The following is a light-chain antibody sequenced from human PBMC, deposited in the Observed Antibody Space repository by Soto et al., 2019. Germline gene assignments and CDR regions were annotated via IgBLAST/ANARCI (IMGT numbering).Light chain of an antibody. Sequence: QSVLTQPASVSGSPGQSITISCTGTSSDVGSYNLVSWYQQHPGKAPKLMIYEVSKRPSGVSNRFSGSKSGNTASLTISGLQAEDAADYYCCSYAGSYVFGTGTKVTVL. CDR1: SSDVGSYNL. J-gene: IGLJ1*01. CDR3: CSYAGSYV. V-gene: IGLV2-23*02. CDR2: EVS.